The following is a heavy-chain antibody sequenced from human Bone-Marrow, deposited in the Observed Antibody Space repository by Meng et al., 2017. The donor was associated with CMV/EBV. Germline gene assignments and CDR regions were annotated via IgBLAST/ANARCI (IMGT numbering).Heavy chain of an antibody. CDR2: ISYDGNKK. V-gene: IGHV3-30-3*01. J-gene: IGHJ4*02. CDR1: GFTFSSYA. D-gene: IGHD6-19*01. CDR3: ARCSGAYSSGWSGGY. Sequence: GGSLRLSCAASGFTFSSYAMHWVRQAPGKGLEWVAVISYDGNKKNYADSLKGRFTISRDNSKNTLYLQMNSLRAEDTAVYYCARCSGAYSSGWSGGYWGQGTLVTVSS.